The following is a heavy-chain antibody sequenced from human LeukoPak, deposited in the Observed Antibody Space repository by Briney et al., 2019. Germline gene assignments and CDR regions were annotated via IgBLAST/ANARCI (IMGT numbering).Heavy chain of an antibody. V-gene: IGHV4-34*01. CDR1: GGSFSGYY. Sequence: SETLSLTCAVYGGSFSGYYWSWIRQRPGKGLEWIGEINHSGSTNSHPSLKSRFTISSDSSKNQFSLKLSSVTAACTVVYYCARGLVVPDARLWGFEYWGEGTLVTVSS. J-gene: IGHJ4*02. D-gene: IGHD2-2*01. CDR3: ARGLVVPDARLWGFEY. CDR2: INHSGST.